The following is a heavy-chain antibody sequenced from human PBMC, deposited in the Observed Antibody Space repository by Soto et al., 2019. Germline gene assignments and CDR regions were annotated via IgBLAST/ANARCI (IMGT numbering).Heavy chain of an antibody. Sequence: WASVKVSCKASGYTFTSYAMHWVRQAPGQRLEWMGWINAGNGNTKYSQKLQGRVTITRDTSASTAYMELSSLRSEDTAVYYCARRGDYVNYYYGMDVWGQGTTVTVSS. V-gene: IGHV1-3*01. CDR3: ARRGDYVNYYYGMDV. J-gene: IGHJ6*02. CDR2: INAGNGNT. CDR1: GYTFTSYA. D-gene: IGHD4-17*01.